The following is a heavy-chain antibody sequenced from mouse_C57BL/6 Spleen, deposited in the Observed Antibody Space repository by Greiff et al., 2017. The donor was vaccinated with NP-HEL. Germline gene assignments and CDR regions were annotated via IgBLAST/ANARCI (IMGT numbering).Heavy chain of an antibody. CDR2: INPNNGGT. V-gene: IGHV1-26*01. D-gene: IGHD3-3*01. CDR3: ARRDHFDY. Sequence: VQLQQSGPELVKPGASVKISCKASGYTFTDYYMNWVKQSHGKSLEWIGDINPNNGGTSYNQKFKGKATLTVDKSSSTAYMELRSLTSEDSAVYYCARRDHFDYWGQGTTLTVSS. CDR1: GYTFTDYY. J-gene: IGHJ2*01.